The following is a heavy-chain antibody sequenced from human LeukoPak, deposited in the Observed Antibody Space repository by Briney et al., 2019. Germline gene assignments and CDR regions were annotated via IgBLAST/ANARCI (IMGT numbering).Heavy chain of an antibody. J-gene: IGHJ4*02. CDR2: IWYDGSNK. V-gene: IGHV3-33*06. CDR1: GFTFSNYW. CDR3: AKDRDFWSGKAFDY. Sequence: GGSLRLSCVASGFTFSNYWMHWVRQAPGKGLEWVAVIWYDGSNKYYADSVKGRFTISRDNSKNTLYLQMNSLRAEDTAVYYCAKDRDFWSGKAFDYWGQGTLVTVST. D-gene: IGHD3-3*01.